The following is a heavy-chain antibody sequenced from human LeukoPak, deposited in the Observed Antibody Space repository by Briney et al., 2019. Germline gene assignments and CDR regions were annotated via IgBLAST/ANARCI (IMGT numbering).Heavy chain of an antibody. J-gene: IGHJ6*02. CDR2: ISGSGGGT. CDR3: ARERHPSNYYYYGMDV. V-gene: IGHV3-23*01. Sequence: GGSLRLSCAVSGVSLSNYGMSWVRQAPGKGLEWVAGISGSGGGTNYADSVKGRFTISRDNAKNSLYLQMNSLRAEDTAVYYCARERHPSNYYYYGMDVWGQGTTVTVSS. D-gene: IGHD1-1*01. CDR1: GVSLSNYG.